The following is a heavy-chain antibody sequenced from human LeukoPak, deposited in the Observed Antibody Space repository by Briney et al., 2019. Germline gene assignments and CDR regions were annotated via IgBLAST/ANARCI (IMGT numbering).Heavy chain of an antibody. CDR1: GFTFSSYS. J-gene: IGHJ4*02. Sequence: GGSLRLSCAASGFTFSSYSMNWVRQAPGKGLEWVSSISSSSSYIYYADSVKGRFTISRDNAKNSLYLQMNSLRAEDTAVYYCARSGSYLPSFDYWGQGTLVTVSS. D-gene: IGHD1-26*01. CDR2: ISSSSSYI. CDR3: ARSGSYLPSFDY. V-gene: IGHV3-21*04.